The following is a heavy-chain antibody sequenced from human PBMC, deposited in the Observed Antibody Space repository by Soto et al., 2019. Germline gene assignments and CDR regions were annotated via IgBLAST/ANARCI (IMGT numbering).Heavy chain of an antibody. CDR2: LDYSGTA. Sequence: ETLSLTCNVSGVSISSTSYNWGWIRQPPGKGLEWIGTLDYSGTAHYNPSLKSRINISADPSKNQVSLKVRSVTAADSAVYYCARAGQWLFGQYYFDYWGQGTLVTVSS. J-gene: IGHJ4*02. D-gene: IGHD6-19*01. V-gene: IGHV4-39*07. CDR3: ARAGQWLFGQYYFDY. CDR1: GVSISSTSYN.